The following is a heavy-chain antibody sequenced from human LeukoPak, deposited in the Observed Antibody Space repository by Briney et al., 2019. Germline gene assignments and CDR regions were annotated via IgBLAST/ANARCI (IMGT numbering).Heavy chain of an antibody. CDR3: ARLLAAAVDYYYYGMDV. D-gene: IGHD6-13*01. CDR1: GFTFSSYS. CDR2: ISSSSSYI. V-gene: IGHV3-21*01. Sequence: GRSLRLSCAASGFTFSSYSMNWVRQAPGKGLEWVSSISSSSSYIYYADSVKGRFTISRDNAKNSLYLQMNSLRAEDTAVYYCARLLAAAVDYYYYGMDVWGQGTTVTVSS. J-gene: IGHJ6*02.